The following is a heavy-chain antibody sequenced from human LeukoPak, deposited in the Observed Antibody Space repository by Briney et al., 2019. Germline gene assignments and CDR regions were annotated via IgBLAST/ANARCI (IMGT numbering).Heavy chain of an antibody. CDR1: GYTFTSYA. Sequence: SVKVSCKASGYTFTSYAISWVRQAPGQGLEWMGGIIPIFGTANYAQKFQGRVTITADESTSTAYMELSSLRSEDTAVYYCARAPYSSSWYYYYYYMDVWGKGTTVTVSS. D-gene: IGHD6-13*01. CDR3: ARAPYSSSWYYYYYYMDV. V-gene: IGHV1-69*13. J-gene: IGHJ6*03. CDR2: IIPIFGTA.